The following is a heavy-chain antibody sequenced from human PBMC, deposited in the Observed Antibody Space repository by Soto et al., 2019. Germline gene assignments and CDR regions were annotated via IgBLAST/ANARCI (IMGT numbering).Heavy chain of an antibody. D-gene: IGHD5-12*01. CDR3: ARGEGRLVGTWFDP. CDR1: GGSFSSYY. V-gene: IGHV4-34*01. Sequence: SETLSLTCDVYGGSFSSYYWNWIRQPPGKGLEWLGEINHSGSTNYNPSLESRVTISLDTSRTQFSLKLTSVTAADTAVYYCARGEGRLVGTWFDPWGQGTLVTVSS. J-gene: IGHJ5*02. CDR2: INHSGST.